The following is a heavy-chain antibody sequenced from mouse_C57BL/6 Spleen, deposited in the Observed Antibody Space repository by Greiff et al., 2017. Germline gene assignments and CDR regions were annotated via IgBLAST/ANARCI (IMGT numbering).Heavy chain of an antibody. CDR2: IDPENGDT. CDR1: GFNIKDDY. J-gene: IGHJ3*01. V-gene: IGHV14-4*01. CDR3: TFRYDGFAY. D-gene: IGHD2-12*01. Sequence: VQLQQSGAELVRPGASVKLSCTASGFNIKDDYMHWVKQRPEQGLEWIGWIDPENGDTEYASKFQGKATITADTSSNTAYLQLSSLTSEDTAVYYCTFRYDGFAYWGQGTLVTVSA.